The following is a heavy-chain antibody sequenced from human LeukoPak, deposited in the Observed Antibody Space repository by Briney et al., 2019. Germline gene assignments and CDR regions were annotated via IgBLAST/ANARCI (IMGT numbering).Heavy chain of an antibody. J-gene: IGHJ3*02. D-gene: IGHD1-26*01. CDR2: IYYSGST. Sequence: SETLSLTCTVSGGSISSYYWSWICQPPGKGLEWIGNIYYSGSTYYNPSLKSRVTISIDTSKNQFSLKLSSVTAADTAVYYCARDTGIYPHYAFDIWGQGTMVTVSS. CDR3: ARDTGIYPHYAFDI. CDR1: GGSISSYY. V-gene: IGHV4-59*12.